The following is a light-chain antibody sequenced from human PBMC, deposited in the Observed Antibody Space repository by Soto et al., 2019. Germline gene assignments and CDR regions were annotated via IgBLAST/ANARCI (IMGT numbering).Light chain of an antibody. CDR2: YDS. CDR1: NIAIEN. V-gene: IGLV3-21*04. CDR3: QLWGGRNDLVL. J-gene: IGLJ7*01. Sequence: SYELNQPPSVSVAPGETARITCGGNNIAIENVHWYQQKPGQAPVLVIYYDSDRPSGIPERFSASNSGNTATLTISRVEAGDEADYYCQLWGGRNDLVLFGGGTQLTVL.